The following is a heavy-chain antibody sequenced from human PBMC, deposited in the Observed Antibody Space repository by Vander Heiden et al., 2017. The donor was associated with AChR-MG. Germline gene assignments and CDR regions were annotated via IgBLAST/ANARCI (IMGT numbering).Heavy chain of an antibody. V-gene: IGHV1-69*06. D-gene: IGHD6-13*01. J-gene: IGHJ6*02. CDR3: ARGTEIAAAGTTRYYYYYYGMDV. CDR2: IIPIFGTA. CDR1: GGTFSSYA. Sequence: QVQLVQSGAEVKKPGSSVKVSCKASGGTFSSYAISWVRQAPGQGLEWMGGIIPIFGTANYAQKFQGRVTITADKSTSTAYMELSSLRSEDTAVYYCARGTEIAAAGTTRYYYYYYGMDVWGQGTTVTVSS.